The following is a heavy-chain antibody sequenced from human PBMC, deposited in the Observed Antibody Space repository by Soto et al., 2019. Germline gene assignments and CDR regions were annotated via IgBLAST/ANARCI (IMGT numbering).Heavy chain of an antibody. V-gene: IGHV5-51*01. CDR3: ARQETYYYDSSGYAFDI. D-gene: IGHD3-22*01. CDR2: IYPGDSDT. CDR1: GYSFTSYW. J-gene: IGHJ3*02. Sequence: GESLKISCKGSGYSFTSYWIGWVRQMPGKGLEWMGIIYPGDSDTRYSPSFQGQVTISADKSISTAYLQWSSLKASDTAMYYCARQETYYYDSSGYAFDIWGQGTMVTVSS.